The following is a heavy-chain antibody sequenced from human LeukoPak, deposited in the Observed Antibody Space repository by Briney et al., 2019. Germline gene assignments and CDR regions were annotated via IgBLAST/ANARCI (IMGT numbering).Heavy chain of an antibody. CDR1: GYTFTGYY. D-gene: IGHD4-17*01. V-gene: IGHV1-2*06. CDR3: ARPAVTTGWFDP. J-gene: IGHJ5*02. Sequence: ASVKVSCKGSGYTFTGYYMHWVRQAPGQGLEWMGRINPNSGGTNYAQKFQGRVTMTRDTSISTAYMELSRLRSDDTAVYYCARPAVTTGWFDPWGQGTLVTVSS. CDR2: INPNSGGT.